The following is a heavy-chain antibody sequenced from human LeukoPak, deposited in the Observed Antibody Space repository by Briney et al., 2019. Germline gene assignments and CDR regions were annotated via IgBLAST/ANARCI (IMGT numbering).Heavy chain of an antibody. D-gene: IGHD1-26*01. CDR3: ASGERAITYFDY. CDR2: VHYSGTT. CDR1: DGSITNYD. Sequence: PSETLSLTCTVSDGSITNYDWSWVRQPPGKGLEFIGHVHYSGTTNYNPSLKSRVTISVDTSKNQFSLKLSSVTAADTAVYYCASGERAITYFDYWGQGTLVTVSS. J-gene: IGHJ4*02. V-gene: IGHV4-59*01.